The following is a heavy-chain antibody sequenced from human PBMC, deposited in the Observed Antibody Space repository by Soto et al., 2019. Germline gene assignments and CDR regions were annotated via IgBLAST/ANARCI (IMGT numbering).Heavy chain of an antibody. V-gene: IGHV3-23*01. CDR3: AKDRRAGGNSAFYFDF. J-gene: IGHJ4*02. CDR1: GFKFSNYA. Sequence: LRLSCAASGFKFSNYAMSWVRRAPGKGLEWVSLISATGGGTYYADSVKGRFTISRDNSHNTLYLQVHSLTAEDTAVYYCAKDRRAGGNSAFYFDFWGQGAQVTVSS. D-gene: IGHD3-16*01. CDR2: ISATGGGT.